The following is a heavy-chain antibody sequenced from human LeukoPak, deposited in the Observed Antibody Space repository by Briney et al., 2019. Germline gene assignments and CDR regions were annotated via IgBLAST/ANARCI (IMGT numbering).Heavy chain of an antibody. Sequence: PGGSLRLSCAASGFTFSSYWMSWVREAPGKGLEGVANIKQDGSEKYYVDSVKGRFTISRDNAKNSLYLQMNSLRAEDTAVYYCARVYAYYYGSGSYFDYWGQGTLVTVSS. CDR2: IKQDGSEK. D-gene: IGHD3-10*01. CDR1: GFTFSSYW. V-gene: IGHV3-7*01. CDR3: ARVYAYYYGSGSYFDY. J-gene: IGHJ4*02.